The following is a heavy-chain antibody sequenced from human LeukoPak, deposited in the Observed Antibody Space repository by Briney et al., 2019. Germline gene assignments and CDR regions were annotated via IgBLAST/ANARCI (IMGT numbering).Heavy chain of an antibody. V-gene: IGHV4-39*07. Sequence: TSETLSLTCTVSGGSISSSSYYWGWIRQPPGKGLEWIGSIYYSGSTNYNPSLKSRVTISVDTSKNQFSLKLSSVTAVDTAVYYCASKEVVVVAATGDYYHGMDVWGQGTTVTVSS. CDR3: ASKEVVVVAATGDYYHGMDV. D-gene: IGHD2-15*01. CDR1: GGSISSSSYY. CDR2: IYYSGST. J-gene: IGHJ6*02.